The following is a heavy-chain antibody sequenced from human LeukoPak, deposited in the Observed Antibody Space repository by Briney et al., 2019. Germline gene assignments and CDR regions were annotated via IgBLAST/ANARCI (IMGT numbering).Heavy chain of an antibody. J-gene: IGHJ4*02. Sequence: ASVKVSCKASGCTVSSCAISWVRQAPAQGIEWMGGIIPIYGTGNYAQKFQGRVTITADKSTSTAYMELSSLRSEDTAVYDCAKVGGYCSGGSCYSNFDYWGQGTLVTVSS. V-gene: IGHV1-69*06. CDR3: AKVGGYCSGGSCYSNFDY. CDR2: IIPIYGTG. CDR1: GCTVSSCA. D-gene: IGHD2-15*01.